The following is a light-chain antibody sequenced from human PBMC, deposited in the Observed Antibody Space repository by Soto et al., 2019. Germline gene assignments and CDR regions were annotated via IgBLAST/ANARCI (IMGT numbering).Light chain of an antibody. CDR1: SSDVGGYKY. V-gene: IGLV2-14*01. Sequence: QSVLTQPASVSGSPGQSITISCTGTSSDVGGYKYVSWYQQHPGKAPKLMIYEVRNRPSGVSNRFSGSKSGNTASLTISGLQAEDEADYYCSSYTSSRVFGTGTKVTVL. J-gene: IGLJ1*01. CDR3: SSYTSSRV. CDR2: EVR.